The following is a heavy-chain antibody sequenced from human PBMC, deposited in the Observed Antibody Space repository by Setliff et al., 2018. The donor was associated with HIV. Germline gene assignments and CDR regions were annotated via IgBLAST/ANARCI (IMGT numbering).Heavy chain of an antibody. Sequence: SETLSLTCTVSGDSISSGSYFWIWIRQPPGKGLEWIGLIYYTGIPTYNTSLKSRVTMSVDRSKNQFSLRLTSVTAADTAMYYCARVARVHPFDPWGQGTLVTVSS. J-gene: IGHJ5*02. CDR2: IYYTGIP. V-gene: IGHV4-61*01. CDR1: GDSISSGSYF. CDR3: ARVARVHPFDP.